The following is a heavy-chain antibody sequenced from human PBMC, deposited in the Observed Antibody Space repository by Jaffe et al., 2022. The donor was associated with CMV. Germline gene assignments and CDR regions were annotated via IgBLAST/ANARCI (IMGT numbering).Heavy chain of an antibody. D-gene: IGHD4-17*01. J-gene: IGHJ6*02. V-gene: IGHV3-30*03. CDR2: ISYDGSNK. CDR1: GFTFSSYG. CDR3: VNGDYPRRLYYYGMDV. Sequence: QVQLVESGGGVVQPGRSLRLSCAASGFTFSSYGMHWVRQAPGKGLEWVAVISYDGSNKYYADSVKGRFTISRDNSKNTLYLQMNSLRAEDTAVYYCVNGDYPRRLYYYGMDVWGQGTTVTVSS.